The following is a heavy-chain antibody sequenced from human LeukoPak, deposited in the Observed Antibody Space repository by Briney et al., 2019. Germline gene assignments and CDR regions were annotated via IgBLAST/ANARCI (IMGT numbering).Heavy chain of an antibody. J-gene: IGHJ4*02. D-gene: IGHD2-21*01. CDR3: ARAGEIVVVIASYFDY. CDR1: GGSISSSSYY. V-gene: IGHV4-39*01. CDR2: IYYSGST. Sequence: SETLSLTCTVSGGSISSSSYYWGWIRQLPGKGLEWIGSIYYSGSTYYNPSLKSRVTISVDTSKNQFSLKLSSVTAADTAVYYCARAGEIVVVIASYFDYWGQGTLVTVSS.